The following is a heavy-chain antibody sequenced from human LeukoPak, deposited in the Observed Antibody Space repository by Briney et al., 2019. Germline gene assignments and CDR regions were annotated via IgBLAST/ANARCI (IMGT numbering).Heavy chain of an antibody. V-gene: IGHV4-39*01. CDR1: GGSISSSSYY. CDR2: IYYSGST. D-gene: IGHD6-13*01. J-gene: IGHJ5*02. CDR3: ARQGVGAAAGIFDP. Sequence: SETLSLTCTVSGGSISSSSYYWGWIRQPPGKGLEWIGSIYYSGSTYYNPSLKSRVTISVDTSKNQFSLKLSSVTAADTAAYYCARQGVGAAAGIFDPWGQGTLVTVSS.